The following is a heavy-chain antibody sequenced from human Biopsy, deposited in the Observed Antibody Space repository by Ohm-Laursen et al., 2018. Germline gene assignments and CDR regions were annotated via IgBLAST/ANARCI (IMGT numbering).Heavy chain of an antibody. V-gene: IGHV3-21*01. J-gene: IGHJ4*02. CDR1: GFTFSTYT. D-gene: IGHD6-6*01. CDR3: ARERGWKSISTIDY. CDR2: ISRTSDFI. Sequence: SLRLSCAASGFTFSTYTMTWVRQAPGKGLEWVSSISRTSDFIYYADPVMGRFTISRDNAKNSVDLQMNSLRAEDKAVYFCARERGWKSISTIDYWGQGTLVTASS.